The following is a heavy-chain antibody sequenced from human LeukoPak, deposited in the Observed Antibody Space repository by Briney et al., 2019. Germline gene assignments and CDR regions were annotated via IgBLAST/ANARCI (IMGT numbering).Heavy chain of an antibody. D-gene: IGHD5-24*01. V-gene: IGHV3-30*02. CDR1: GFTFSSYG. CDR2: IWYDGSNK. Sequence: GGSLRLSCAASGFTFSSYGMHWVRQAPGKGLEWVAVIWYDGSNKYYADSVKGRFTISRDNSKNTLYLQMSSLRAEDTAVYYCVKDRRDGYFNWFDPWGQGTLVTVSS. J-gene: IGHJ5*02. CDR3: VKDRRDGYFNWFDP.